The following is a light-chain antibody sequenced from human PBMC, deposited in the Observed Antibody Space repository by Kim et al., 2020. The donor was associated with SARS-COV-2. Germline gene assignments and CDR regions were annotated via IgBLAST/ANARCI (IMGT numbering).Light chain of an antibody. J-gene: IGKJ5*01. CDR3: QQNNVGPPIS. Sequence: PPGERATPSGAAIESVSRNLAWDHQRPGQAPRLLIYGASTRATRIPSRLSGSGSGTEYTLIIRSLQSEDYAVYYCQQNNVGPPISFGQGTRLEIK. CDR1: ESVSRN. CDR2: GAS. V-gene: IGKV3-15*01.